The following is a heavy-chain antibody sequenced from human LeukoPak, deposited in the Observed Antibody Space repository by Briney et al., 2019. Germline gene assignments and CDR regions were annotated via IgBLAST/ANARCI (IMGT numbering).Heavy chain of an antibody. CDR3: ARGDYGDYGRYFDY. V-gene: IGHV4-59*01. CDR1: GGSISSYY. D-gene: IGHD4-17*01. CDR2: IYYSGST. J-gene: IGHJ4*02. Sequence: SETLSLTCTVSGGSISSYYWSWIRQPPGKGLEWIGYIYYSGSTNYNPSLKSRVTISVDTSKNQFSLKLSSVTAADTAVYYCARGDYGDYGRYFDYWGQGTLVTVSS.